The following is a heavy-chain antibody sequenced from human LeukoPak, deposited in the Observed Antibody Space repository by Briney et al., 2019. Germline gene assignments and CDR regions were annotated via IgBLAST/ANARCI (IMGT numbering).Heavy chain of an antibody. CDR3: ARDSIYYYGLGRPGNRMDV. V-gene: IGHV4-61*02. J-gene: IGHJ6*02. D-gene: IGHD3-10*01. CDR1: GGSISSGSYY. CDR2: IYHSGTS. Sequence: SQTLSLTCTVSGGSISSGSYYWSWIRQPAGKGLEWIGSIYHSGTSYFNPSLKSRVTISVDMSKNQFSLNLSSVTAADTAVYYCARDSIYYYGLGRPGNRMDVWGQGTTVTVSS.